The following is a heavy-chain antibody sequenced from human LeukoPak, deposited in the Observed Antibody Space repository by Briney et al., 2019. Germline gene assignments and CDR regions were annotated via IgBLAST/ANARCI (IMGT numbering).Heavy chain of an antibody. CDR2: IYTSGST. Sequence: SETLSLTCTVSGGSISSYYWSWIRQPAGKGLEWIGRIYTSGSTNYNPSLKSRVTMTVDTSKNQFSLKLSSVTAADTAVYYCARGYCSSTSCYSDAFDIWGQGTMVTVSS. CDR1: GGSISSYY. D-gene: IGHD2-2*01. J-gene: IGHJ3*02. V-gene: IGHV4-4*07. CDR3: ARGYCSSTSCYSDAFDI.